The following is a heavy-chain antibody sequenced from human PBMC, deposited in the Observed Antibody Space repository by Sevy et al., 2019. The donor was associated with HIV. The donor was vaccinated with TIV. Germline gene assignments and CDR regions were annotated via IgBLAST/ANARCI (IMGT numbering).Heavy chain of an antibody. CDR1: GGSISSSSYY. V-gene: IGHV4-39*01. D-gene: IGHD2-21*02. J-gene: IGHJ6*02. CDR2: IYYSGST. Sequence: SETLSLTCTVSGGSISSSSYYWGWIRQPPGKGLEWIGSIYYSGSTYYNPSLKSRVTISVDTSKNQFSLKLSSVTAADTTVYYCATDGVTTNYYYYGMDVWGQGTTVTVSS. CDR3: ATDGVTTNYYYYGMDV.